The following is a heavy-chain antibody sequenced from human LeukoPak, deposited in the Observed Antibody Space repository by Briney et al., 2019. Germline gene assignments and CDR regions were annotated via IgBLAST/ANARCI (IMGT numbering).Heavy chain of an antibody. CDR3: AKSYDILTGFYNRLWFDP. Sequence: PGGSLRLSCVASGFTLSNYAMSWVRQAPGEGLEWVSGISGGGSSAYYTDSVKGRFTVSRDNTKNIVYLQMNSLRAEDTAVYYCAKSYDILTGFYNRLWFDPWGQGTLVTVSS. D-gene: IGHD3-9*01. J-gene: IGHJ5*02. CDR1: GFTLSNYA. CDR2: ISGGGSSA. V-gene: IGHV3-23*01.